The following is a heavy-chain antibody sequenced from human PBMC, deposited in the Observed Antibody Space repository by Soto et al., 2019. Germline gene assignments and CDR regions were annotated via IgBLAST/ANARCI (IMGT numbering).Heavy chain of an antibody. D-gene: IGHD2-2*01. CDR2: INHSGST. Sequence: SETLSITCAVYGGSFSGYYLGWIRQPPGKGLEWIGEINHSGSTNYNPSLKSRVTISVDTSKNQFSLKLSSVTAADTAVYYCARRRRPAAIFYYYYMDVWGKGTTVTVSS. CDR3: ARRRRPAAIFYYYYMDV. J-gene: IGHJ6*03. V-gene: IGHV4-34*01. CDR1: GGSFSGYY.